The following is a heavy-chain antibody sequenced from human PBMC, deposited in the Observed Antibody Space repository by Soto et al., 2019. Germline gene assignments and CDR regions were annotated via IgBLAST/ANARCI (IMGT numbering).Heavy chain of an antibody. CDR3: TRAHYNNFL. CDR2: IKPDGSEK. Sequence: GGSLRLSCAASAFTSGSSFRDFWMTWVRQGPGKGLEWVASIKPDGSEKYYVDSVKGRFTISRDNAKSSLSLQMNSLRAEDTAVYYCTRAHYNNFLGGEGTLVTVSS. V-gene: IGHV3-7*01. J-gene: IGHJ4*02. CDR1: AFTSGSSFRDFW. D-gene: IGHD4-4*01.